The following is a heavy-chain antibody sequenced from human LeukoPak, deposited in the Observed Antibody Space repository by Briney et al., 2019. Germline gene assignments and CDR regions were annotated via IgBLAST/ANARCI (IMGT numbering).Heavy chain of an antibody. CDR3: ARDAIDSNYFGF. V-gene: IGHV4-31*03. CDR1: GGSISSGGYY. D-gene: IGHD4-11*01. J-gene: IGHJ4*02. CDR2: IHYSGST. Sequence: SETLSLTCTVSGGSISSGGYYWSWIRQYPGKGLEWIGYIHYSGSTYYNPSLSSRVTISVDRSTNHFSLKVGSVTAADTAVYYCARDAIDSNYFGFWGQGTLVTVSS.